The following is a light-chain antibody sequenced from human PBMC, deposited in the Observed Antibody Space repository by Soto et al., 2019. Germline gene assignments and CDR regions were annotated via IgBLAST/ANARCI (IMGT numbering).Light chain of an antibody. CDR2: DVS. CDR1: SSGVGGNKY. CDR3: SAFTGTTYV. Sequence: QSVLTQPASVSGSPGQSITISCTGTSSGVGGNKYVSWYQHYPGKAPKLMICDVSNRPSGVSNRFSGSKSGNTASLTISGLQAEDEADYYCSAFTGTTYVFGTGTKLTVL. V-gene: IGLV2-14*03. J-gene: IGLJ1*01.